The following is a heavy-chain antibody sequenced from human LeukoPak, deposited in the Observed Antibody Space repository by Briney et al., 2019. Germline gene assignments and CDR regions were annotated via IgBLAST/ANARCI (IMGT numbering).Heavy chain of an antibody. V-gene: IGHV4-59*01. CDR2: IFYTGST. Sequence: SETLSLTCTVSGGSISSYYWSWIRQPPGKGLEWIGYIFYTGSTNYNPSLKSRVTISVDRSKNQFSLKLSSVTAADTAIYYCARAGAWQIDPWGQGTLVTVSS. D-gene: IGHD3-10*01. CDR3: ARAGAWQIDP. CDR1: GGSISSYY. J-gene: IGHJ5*02.